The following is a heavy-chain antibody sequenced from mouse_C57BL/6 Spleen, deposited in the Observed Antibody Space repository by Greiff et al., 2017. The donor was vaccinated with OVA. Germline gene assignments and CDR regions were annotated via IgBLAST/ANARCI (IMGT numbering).Heavy chain of an antibody. D-gene: IGHD1-1*01. V-gene: IGHV1-22*01. CDR1: GYTFTDYN. Sequence: VQLKQSGPELVKPGASVKMSCKASGYTFTDYNMHWVKQSHGKSLEWIGYINPNNGGTSYNQKFKGKATLTVNKSSSTAYMELRSLTSEDSAVYYCAGGYYGSSSYWGQGTSVTVSS. CDR3: AGGYYGSSSY. J-gene: IGHJ4*01. CDR2: INPNNGGT.